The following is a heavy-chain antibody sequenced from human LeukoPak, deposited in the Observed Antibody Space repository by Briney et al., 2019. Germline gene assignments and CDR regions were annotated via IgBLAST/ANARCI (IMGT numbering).Heavy chain of an antibody. CDR2: IKQDGSEK. J-gene: IGHJ4*02. V-gene: IGHV3-7*01. D-gene: IGHD6-13*01. CDR1: GFTFSSYL. CDR3: ARKASSWYYTDY. Sequence: GGAPRLSCGAPGFTFSSYLISWVRQAPGEGVGWVANIKQDGSEKYYVDSVKGRFTISRDNAKNSLYLQMNSLRAEDTAVYYCARKASSWYYTDYWGQGTLVTVSS.